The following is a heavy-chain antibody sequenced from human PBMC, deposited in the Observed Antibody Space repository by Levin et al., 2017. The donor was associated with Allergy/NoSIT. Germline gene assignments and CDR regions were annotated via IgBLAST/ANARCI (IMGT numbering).Heavy chain of an antibody. CDR2: IWYDGSNK. Sequence: GESLKISCAASGFTFSSYGMHWVRQAPGKGLEWVAVIWYDGSNKYYADSVKGRFTISRDNSKNTLYLQMNSLRAEDTAVYYCARGTVAGTELDYWGQGTLVTVSS. D-gene: IGHD6-19*01. V-gene: IGHV3-33*01. CDR3: ARGTVAGTELDY. CDR1: GFTFSSYG. J-gene: IGHJ4*02.